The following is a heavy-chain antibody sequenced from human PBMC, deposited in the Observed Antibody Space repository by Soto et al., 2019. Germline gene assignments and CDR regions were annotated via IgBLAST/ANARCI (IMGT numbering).Heavy chain of an antibody. CDR1: GFSLTTYGVG. Sequence: SGPTLVNPTQTLTLTCTFSGFSLTTYGVGVGWIRQPPGKALEGLALIYWDDDKRYSQSLKSKLTITKDPTKIQVVLTMTNMDPVDTATYYCIYRRGERRDNSNSARFEDWGQGTVVTVS. J-gene: IGHJ5*01. CDR3: IYRRGERRDNSNSARFED. CDR2: IYWDDDK. D-gene: IGHD1-20*01. V-gene: IGHV2-5*02.